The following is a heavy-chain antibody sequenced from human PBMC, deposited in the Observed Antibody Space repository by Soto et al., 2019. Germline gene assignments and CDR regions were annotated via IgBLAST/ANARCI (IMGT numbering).Heavy chain of an antibody. Sequence: EVQLLESGGGLVQPGGSLRLSCVGSGFFFSSYTMTWVRQAPGKGLEWVSSFSATSENTYYADSVRGRFTISRDNSKNRRFLQMTSLSAEDAAMYYCAKARDQQWVRLPFDYWGQGILVIVSS. CDR1: GFFFSSYT. CDR2: FSATSENT. J-gene: IGHJ4*02. D-gene: IGHD6-19*01. CDR3: AKARDQQWVRLPFDY. V-gene: IGHV3-23*01.